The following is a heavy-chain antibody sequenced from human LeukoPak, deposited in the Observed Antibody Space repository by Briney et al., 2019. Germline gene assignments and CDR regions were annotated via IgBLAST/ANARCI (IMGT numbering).Heavy chain of an antibody. J-gene: IGHJ3*02. CDR1: GGSISSYY. Sequence: SETLSLTCTVSGGSISSYYWSWIRQPAGKGLEWIGRIYNSGITNYNPSLKSRVTMSVDTSKNQFSLKLSSVTAADTAVYYCARDLYSSSWYSHNAFDIWGQGTMVTVSS. V-gene: IGHV4-4*07. D-gene: IGHD6-13*01. CDR3: ARDLYSSSWYSHNAFDI. CDR2: IYNSGIT.